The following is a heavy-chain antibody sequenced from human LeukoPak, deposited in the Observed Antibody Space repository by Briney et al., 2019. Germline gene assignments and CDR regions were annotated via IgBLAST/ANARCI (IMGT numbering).Heavy chain of an antibody. J-gene: IGHJ3*02. Sequence: SETLSLTCTVSGGSISSSSFYWDWIRQPPGKGLEWNGTIFYSGSTYYNPSLKSRITISVDTSKNQFSLKLSSVTAADTAVYYCARHSRSGYSDYESAFDIWGQGTMVIVSS. D-gene: IGHD5-12*01. CDR1: GGSISSSSFY. CDR2: IFYSGST. V-gene: IGHV4-39*01. CDR3: ARHSRSGYSDYESAFDI.